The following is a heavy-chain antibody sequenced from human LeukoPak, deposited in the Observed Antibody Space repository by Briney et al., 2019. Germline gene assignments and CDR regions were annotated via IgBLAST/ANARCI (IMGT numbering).Heavy chain of an antibody. D-gene: IGHD4-17*01. V-gene: IGHV3-30*04. J-gene: IGHJ4*02. Sequence: GRSLRLSCAASGFTFSSYAMHWVRQAPGKGLEWVAVISYDGSNKYYADSVKGRFTISRDNSKNTLYLQMNSLRAEDTAVYYCARVPYYGDYVGYWGQGTLVTVSS. CDR2: ISYDGSNK. CDR1: GFTFSSYA. CDR3: ARVPYYGDYVGY.